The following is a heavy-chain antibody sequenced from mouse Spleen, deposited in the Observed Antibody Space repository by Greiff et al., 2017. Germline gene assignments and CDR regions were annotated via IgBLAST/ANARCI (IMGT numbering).Heavy chain of an antibody. CDR1: GYSFTSYY. V-gene: IGHV1-66*01. J-gene: IGHJ4*01. CDR3: ARGDYGYPYAMDY. D-gene: IGHD1-2*01. CDR2: IYPGSGNT. Sequence: VQLQQSGPELVKPGASVKISCKASGYSFTSYYIHWVKQRPGQGLEWIGWIYPGSGNTKYNEKFKGKATLTADTSSSTAYMQLSSLTSEDSAVYYCARGDYGYPYAMDYWGQGTSVTVSS.